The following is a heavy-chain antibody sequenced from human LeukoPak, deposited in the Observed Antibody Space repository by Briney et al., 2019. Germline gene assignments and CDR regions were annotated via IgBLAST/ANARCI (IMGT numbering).Heavy chain of an antibody. J-gene: IGHJ4*02. CDR2: IYYSGST. CDR3: ARLSPFGIAWYSSSWYGNDY. D-gene: IGHD6-13*01. Sequence: SETLSLTCTVSGGSISSSSYYWGWIRQPPGKGLEWIGSIYYSGSTYYNPSLKSRVTISVDTSKNQFSLKLSSVTAADTAVYYCARLSPFGIAWYSSSWYGNDYWGQGTLVTVSS. V-gene: IGHV4-39*07. CDR1: GGSISSSSYY.